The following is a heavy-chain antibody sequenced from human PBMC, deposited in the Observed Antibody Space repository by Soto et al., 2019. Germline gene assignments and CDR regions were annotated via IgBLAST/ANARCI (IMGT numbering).Heavy chain of an antibody. D-gene: IGHD3-10*01. CDR1: GDMFRNSA. CDR2: IIPLFRKT. Sequence: QVQLVQSGAEVKRPGSSVKVSCKASGDMFRNSAFTWVRQAPGQGLAWMGVIIPLFRKTDVAQKFQGRVNLTADESTSSLYMEVSSLTSQDTALYYCARARLSNGDPNIYFFYGLDVWGQGTTITVSS. J-gene: IGHJ6*02. CDR3: ARARLSNGDPNIYFFYGLDV. V-gene: IGHV1-69*01.